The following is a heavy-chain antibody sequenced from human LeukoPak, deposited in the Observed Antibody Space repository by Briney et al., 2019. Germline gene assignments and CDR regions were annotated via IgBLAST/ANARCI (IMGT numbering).Heavy chain of an antibody. CDR2: IRSDASNQ. D-gene: IGHD6-19*01. CDR1: GFTFDDYG. Sequence: GGSLRLSCAASGFTFDDYGMHWVRQAPGKGPEWVAFIRSDASNQYYADSVKGRFTISRDNSKNTLYLQMNSLRAEDTAVYYCAKVPLSSSGWDREYYFDYWGQGTLVTVSS. CDR3: AKVPLSSSGWDREYYFDY. J-gene: IGHJ4*02. V-gene: IGHV3-30*02.